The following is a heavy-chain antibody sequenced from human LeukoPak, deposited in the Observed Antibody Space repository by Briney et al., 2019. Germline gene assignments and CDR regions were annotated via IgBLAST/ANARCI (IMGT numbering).Heavy chain of an antibody. V-gene: IGHV4-59*01. CDR3: ARDRFGELDY. D-gene: IGHD3-10*01. J-gene: IGHJ4*02. CDR1: GASISSYY. CDR2: VYFSGKT. Sequence: ETLSLTCTVSGASISSYYWSWIRQPPGKGLEWIGSVYFSGKTTYNPSLKRRVTISIDTSKSQFSLRLSSVTAADTAMYYCARDRFGELDYWGQGSLVTVSS.